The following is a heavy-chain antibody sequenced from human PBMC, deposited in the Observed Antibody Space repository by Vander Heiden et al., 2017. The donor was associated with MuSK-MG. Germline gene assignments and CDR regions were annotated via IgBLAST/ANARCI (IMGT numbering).Heavy chain of an antibody. CDR3: ARESSNYGPLDF. D-gene: IGHD3-10*01. V-gene: IGHV3-53*01. J-gene: IGHJ4*02. CDR2: IYSGGDT. CDR1: GFTVSSNY. Sequence: VQLVESGGILIQPGGSLRLSCAASGFTVSSNYMSWVRQAPGKGLEWVSLIYSGGDTYYADSVKGRFSISSDNSKNTLFLQMDSLRAEDTAVYYCARESSNYGPLDFWGQGTLVTVSS.